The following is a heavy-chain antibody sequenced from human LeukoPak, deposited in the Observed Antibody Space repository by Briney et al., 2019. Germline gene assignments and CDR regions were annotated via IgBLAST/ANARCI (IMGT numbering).Heavy chain of an antibody. CDR3: ARGHYDSSGYYYWFDP. J-gene: IGHJ5*02. D-gene: IGHD3-22*01. Sequence: ASVKVSCKASGYTFTSYDINWVRQATGQGLEWMGWMNPNSGNTGYAQKFQGRVTMTRNTSISTAYMELSSLRSEDTAVYYCARGHYDSSGYYYWFDPWGQGTLVTVSS. V-gene: IGHV1-8*01. CDR2: MNPNSGNT. CDR1: GYTFTSYD.